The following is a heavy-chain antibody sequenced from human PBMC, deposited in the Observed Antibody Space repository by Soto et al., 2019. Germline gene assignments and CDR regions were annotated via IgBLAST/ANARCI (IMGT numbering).Heavy chain of an antibody. J-gene: IGHJ4*02. CDR1: GGYFSGYY. CDR3: ARDLGMATFDY. Sequence: KPSETLSLTCAVYGGYFSGYYWSWIRQPPGKGLEWIGEINHSGSTNYNPSLKSRVTISVDTSKNQFSLKLSSVTAADTAVYYCARDLGMATFDYWGQGTLVTVSS. D-gene: IGHD5-12*01. CDR2: INHSGST. V-gene: IGHV4-34*01.